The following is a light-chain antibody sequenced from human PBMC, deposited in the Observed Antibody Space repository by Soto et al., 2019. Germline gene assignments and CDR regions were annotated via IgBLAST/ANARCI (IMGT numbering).Light chain of an antibody. V-gene: IGKV3-20*01. J-gene: IGKJ4*01. CDR2: GAS. Sequence: DIVMTQSPATLSLSPGERATLSCRASQSVSSEKLAWYQQKPGQAPRLLIFGASGRATGIPERFSGSGSGTDFSLTISRLEPEDSAVYYCQQYDNWPVFGGGTKVDIK. CDR1: QSVSSEK. CDR3: QQYDNWPV.